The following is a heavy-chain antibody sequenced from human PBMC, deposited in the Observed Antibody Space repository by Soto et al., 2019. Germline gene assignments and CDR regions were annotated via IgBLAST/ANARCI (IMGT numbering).Heavy chain of an antibody. J-gene: IGHJ4*02. CDR3: ATSYGNAWYTY. CDR2: IYYSGCT. CDR1: GDSISSRSYY. Sequence: SETLSLTCTVSGDSISSRSYYWGWVRQLPGKGLEWIGSIYYSGCTYYNPSLKSRVTTSVDTSKNQFTLQLTSVTVEDTAVYYCATSYGNAWYTYWGQGTQVTVSS. D-gene: IGHD6-13*01. V-gene: IGHV4-39*06.